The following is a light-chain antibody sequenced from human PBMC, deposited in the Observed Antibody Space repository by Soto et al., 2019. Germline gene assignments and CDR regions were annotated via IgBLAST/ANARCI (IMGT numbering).Light chain of an antibody. CDR1: QGFSNW. V-gene: IGKV1-5*01. CDR3: QQFDRYSWT. Sequence: DIQMTQSPSTLSASLGERVTITCRASQGFSNWLAWYQQKPGKAPRLLIYDVSSLESGVPSRFSGSASGTEFILTISSLQPDDFATYYCQQFDRYSWTFGQGTTVEMK. CDR2: DVS. J-gene: IGKJ1*01.